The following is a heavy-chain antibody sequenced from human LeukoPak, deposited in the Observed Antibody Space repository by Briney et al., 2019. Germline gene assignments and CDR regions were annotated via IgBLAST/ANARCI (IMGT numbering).Heavy chain of an antibody. D-gene: IGHD2-2*01. Sequence: SETLSLTCTVSGGSISSYYWSWIRQPPGKGLEWIGYIYYSGSTYYNPSLESRVTISVDRSKNQFSLKLSSVTAADTAVYYCARDRYCSSTSCLQNYYYGMDVWGQGTTVTVSS. CDR1: GGSISSYY. CDR2: IYYSGST. CDR3: ARDRYCSSTSCLQNYYYGMDV. J-gene: IGHJ6*02. V-gene: IGHV4-59*12.